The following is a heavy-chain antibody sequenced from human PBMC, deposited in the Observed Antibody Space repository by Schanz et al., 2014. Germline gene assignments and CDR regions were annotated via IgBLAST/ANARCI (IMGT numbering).Heavy chain of an antibody. CDR3: AIIGVMVAVAGTRADY. D-gene: IGHD6-19*01. Sequence: VQLVESGGGVVQPGRSLRLSCAASGFTFSSYSMNWVRQAPGKGLEWVSSISSSGSYIHYADSVKGRFTISRDNAKNTLYLQMNSLRAEDTALYYCAIIGVMVAVAGTRADYWGQGTLVTVSS. CDR2: ISSSGSYI. J-gene: IGHJ4*02. V-gene: IGHV3-21*01. CDR1: GFTFSSYS.